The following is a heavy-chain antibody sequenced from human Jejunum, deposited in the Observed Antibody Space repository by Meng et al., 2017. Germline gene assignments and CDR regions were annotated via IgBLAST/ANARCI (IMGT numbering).Heavy chain of an antibody. V-gene: IGHV3-7*01. CDR1: GFTFNNYW. D-gene: IGHD2-15*01. CDR2: IKTDGSER. Sequence: GESLKISCAASGFTFNNYWMSWVRQVPGKGLEWVANIKTDGSERYYVDSVKGRFIICRDNVKSSLSLQMNSLRAEDTAVYYCARYEHSVEFWGQGTLVTVSS. CDR3: ARYEHSVEF. J-gene: IGHJ4*02.